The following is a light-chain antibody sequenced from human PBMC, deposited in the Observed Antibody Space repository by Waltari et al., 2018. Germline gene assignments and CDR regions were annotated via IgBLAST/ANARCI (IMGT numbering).Light chain of an antibody. CDR1: SRDVGNYNW. V-gene: IGLV2-14*03. J-gene: IGLJ1*01. Sequence: QSALTQPASVSGSPGQSITISCTGTSRDVGNYNWLSWYQQHPGKAPKVVIFDVSYRPSGVSTRFSGSNAGNTASLTISGLQAEDEADYYCTSYTSSHSLVFGTGTKVTVL. CDR2: DVS. CDR3: TSYTSSHSLV.